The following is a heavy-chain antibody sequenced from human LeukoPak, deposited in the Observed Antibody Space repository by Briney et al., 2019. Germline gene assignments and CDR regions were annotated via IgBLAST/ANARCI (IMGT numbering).Heavy chain of an antibody. CDR2: IYYSGST. CDR3: ARDSTVGDYESGYFDY. J-gene: IGHJ4*02. Sequence: SETLSLTCSVSGGSISSYYWGWIRQHPGKGLEWIGYIYYSGSTYYNPSLKSRVTISVDTSKNQFSLKLSSVTAADTAVYYCARDSTVGDYESGYFDYWGQGTLVTVSS. CDR1: GGSISSYY. D-gene: IGHD4-17*01. V-gene: IGHV4-59*06.